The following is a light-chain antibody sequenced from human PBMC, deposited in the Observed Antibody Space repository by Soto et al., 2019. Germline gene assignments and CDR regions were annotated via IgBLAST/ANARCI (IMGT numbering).Light chain of an antibody. Sequence: DIQMTQSPSSLSASVGDRVTISCRASQSITNYLNWYQQKPGKAPKLLIYTASSLQSGVPSRFSGTGSGTDFTLTISSLQPEDFATYYCQQSYRTPFTFGPGTTVDIK. CDR3: QQSYRTPFT. J-gene: IGKJ3*01. CDR2: TAS. V-gene: IGKV1-39*01. CDR1: QSITNY.